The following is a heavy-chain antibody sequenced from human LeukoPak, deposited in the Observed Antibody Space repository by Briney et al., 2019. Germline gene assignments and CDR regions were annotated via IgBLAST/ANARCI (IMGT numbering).Heavy chain of an antibody. J-gene: IGHJ4*02. CDR1: GGSFSGYY. CDR2: INHSGST. Sequence: SETLSLTCAVYGGSFSGYYWSWIRQPPGKGLEWIGEINHSGSTNYNPSLKSRVTISVDTSKNQFSLKLSSVTAADTAVYYCARSVLFDYWGQGTLVTVSS. V-gene: IGHV4-34*01. CDR3: ARSVLFDY. D-gene: IGHD2-8*01.